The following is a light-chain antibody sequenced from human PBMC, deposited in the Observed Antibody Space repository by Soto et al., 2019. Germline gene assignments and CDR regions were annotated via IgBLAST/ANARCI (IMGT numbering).Light chain of an antibody. CDR3: AAWDESLSGFV. V-gene: IGLV1-47*01. J-gene: IGLJ1*01. Sequence: QSVLTQPPSASGAPGQRVTISCSGSSSNTGSNYVYWYQQLPGTAPKLLIYRNNQRPSGVPDRFSGSKSGTSASLAISGLRSEDEADYSCAAWDESLSGFVFGTGTKVTV. CDR1: SSNTGSNY. CDR2: RNN.